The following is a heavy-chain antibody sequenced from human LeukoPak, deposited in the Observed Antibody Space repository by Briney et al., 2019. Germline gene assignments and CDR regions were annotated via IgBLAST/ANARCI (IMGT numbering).Heavy chain of an antibody. CDR3: VRDSLGYSGYDYWFDP. J-gene: IGHJ5*02. Sequence: ASVKVSCKASGYTFTGYYMHWVRQAPGQGLEWMGWINPNSGGTNYAQKFQGRVTMTRDTSISTAYMELCRLRSDDTAVYYCVRDSLGYSGYDYWFDPWGQGTLVTVSS. D-gene: IGHD5-12*01. CDR1: GYTFTGYY. V-gene: IGHV1-2*02. CDR2: INPNSGGT.